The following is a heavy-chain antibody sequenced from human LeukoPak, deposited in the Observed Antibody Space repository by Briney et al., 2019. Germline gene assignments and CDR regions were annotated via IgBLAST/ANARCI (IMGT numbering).Heavy chain of an antibody. V-gene: IGHV3-48*01. CDR3: AGDLHYYDSSGYDY. CDR1: GFTFSSYS. J-gene: IGHJ4*02. CDR2: ISSSSSTI. D-gene: IGHD3-22*01. Sequence: PGGSLRLSCAASGFTFSSYSMNWVRQAPGKGLEWVSYISSSSSTIYYADSVKGRFTISRDNAKNSLYLQMNSLRAEDTAVYYCAGDLHYYDSSGYDYWGQGTLVTVSS.